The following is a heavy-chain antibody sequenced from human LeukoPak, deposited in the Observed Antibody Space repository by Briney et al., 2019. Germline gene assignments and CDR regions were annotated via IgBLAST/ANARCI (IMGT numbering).Heavy chain of an antibody. J-gene: IGHJ4*02. CDR3: ARAEGYCSSTSCYGLDY. CDR1: GFTFDDYA. D-gene: IGHD2-2*01. CDR2: ISGDGGST. V-gene: IGHV3-43*02. Sequence: GGSLRLSCAASGFTFDDYAMHWVRQAPGKGLEWVSLISGDGGSTYYADSVKGRFTISRDNAKNSLYLQMNSLRAEDTAVYYCARAEGYCSSTSCYGLDYWGQGTLVTVSS.